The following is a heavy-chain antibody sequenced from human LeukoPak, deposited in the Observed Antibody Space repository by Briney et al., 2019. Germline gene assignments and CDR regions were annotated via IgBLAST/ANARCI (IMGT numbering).Heavy chain of an antibody. CDR1: GYTLTELS. CDR2: FDPEDGET. V-gene: IGHV1-24*01. D-gene: IGHD3-10*01. Sequence: ASVKVSCKVSGYTLTELSMHWVRQAPGKGLEWMGGFDPEDGETIYAQKFQGRVTMTRNTSISTAYMELSSLRSEDTAVYYCAGEVRGVINDAFDIWGQGTMVTVSS. CDR3: AGEVRGVINDAFDI. J-gene: IGHJ3*02.